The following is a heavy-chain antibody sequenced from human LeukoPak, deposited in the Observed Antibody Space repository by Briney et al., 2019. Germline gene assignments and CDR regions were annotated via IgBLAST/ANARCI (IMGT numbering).Heavy chain of an antibody. J-gene: IGHJ4*02. D-gene: IGHD3-22*01. CDR2: IYYSGST. CDR1: AGSISSSSYY. V-gene: IGHV4-39*01. Sequence: DTLSLTRTVSAGSISSSSYYWGWIREPAWKGLELIGSIYYSGSTYYNPSLKSRVTLSVDTSKNQFSLKLSSVTAADTAVYYCARHVRDYYDSSGYDYWGQGTLVTVSS. CDR3: ARHVRDYYDSSGYDY.